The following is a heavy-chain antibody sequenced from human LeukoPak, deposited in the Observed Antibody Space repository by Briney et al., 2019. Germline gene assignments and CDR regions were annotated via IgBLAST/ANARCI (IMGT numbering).Heavy chain of an antibody. Sequence: SETLSLTCTVSGGSIRSSSYYWGWIRQPPGKGLEWIGSIYYSGSTNYNPSLKSRVTISVDTSKNQFSLKLSSVTAADTAVYYCARVEIVVVPAASRKFWFDPWGQGTLVTVSS. CDR1: GGSIRSSSYY. CDR2: IYYSGST. D-gene: IGHD2-2*01. V-gene: IGHV4-39*07. CDR3: ARVEIVVVPAASRKFWFDP. J-gene: IGHJ5*02.